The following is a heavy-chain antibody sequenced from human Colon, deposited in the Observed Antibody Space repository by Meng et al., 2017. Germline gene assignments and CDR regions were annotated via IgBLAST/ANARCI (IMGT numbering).Heavy chain of an antibody. CDR1: GFTFRSYS. V-gene: IGHV3-23*01. CDR2: ISGCAGNT. Sequence: GESLKISCAASGFTFRSYSMSWVRQAPGKGLEWVSAISGCAGNTYYADSVKGQFTISRDNSKNTVYLQMNSLRAEDTAVYFCAQVQLGNFDYWGQGTLVTVSS. D-gene: IGHD1-1*01. J-gene: IGHJ4*02. CDR3: AQVQLGNFDY.